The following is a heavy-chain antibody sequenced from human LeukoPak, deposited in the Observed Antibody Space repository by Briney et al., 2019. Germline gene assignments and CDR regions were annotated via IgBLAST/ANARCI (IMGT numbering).Heavy chain of an antibody. CDR3: ARDGGGGYNYGWGYYFDY. CDR1: GFTFDDYG. CDR2: INWNGGST. Sequence: GSLRLSCAASGFTFDDYGMSWVRQGPGKGLEWVSGINWNGGSTGYADSVKGRFTISRDNAKNSLYLQMNSLRAEDTAVYYCARDGGGGYNYGWGYYFDYWGQGTLVTVAS. V-gene: IGHV3-20*04. D-gene: IGHD5-18*01. J-gene: IGHJ4*02.